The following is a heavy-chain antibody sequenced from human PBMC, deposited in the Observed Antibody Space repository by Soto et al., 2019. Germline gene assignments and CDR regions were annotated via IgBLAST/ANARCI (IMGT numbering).Heavy chain of an antibody. J-gene: IGHJ6*02. CDR2: IIPISGTA. CDR1: GGTFSSYA. CDR3: ARSQGSSTSLEIYYYYYYGMDV. V-gene: IGHV1-69*01. Sequence: QVQLVQSGAEVKKPGSSVKVSCKASGGTFSSYAISWVRQAPGQGLEWMGGIIPISGTANYAQKFQGRVTMPADESTSTAYMELSRLRSEDTAVYYCARSQGSSTSLEIYYYYYYGMDVWGQGTTVTVSS. D-gene: IGHD2-2*01.